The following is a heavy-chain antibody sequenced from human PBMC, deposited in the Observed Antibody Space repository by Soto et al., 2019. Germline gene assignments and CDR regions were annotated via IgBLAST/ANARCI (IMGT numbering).Heavy chain of an antibody. CDR3: VKDFRLEAVGTVGFDN. V-gene: IGHV3-23*01. J-gene: IGHJ4*02. D-gene: IGHD6-13*01. CDR2: ISSGGNT. Sequence: QAQRKGLEWVSAISSGGNTYYADSVKGRFTIFRDNSNNMMYLQLKSLRADDTAVYYCVKDFRLEAVGTVGFDNSGQ.